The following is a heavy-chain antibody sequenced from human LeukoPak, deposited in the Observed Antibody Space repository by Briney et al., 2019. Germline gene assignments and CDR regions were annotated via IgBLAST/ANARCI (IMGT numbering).Heavy chain of an antibody. CDR2: IRYDGSNK. J-gene: IGHJ4*02. V-gene: IGHV3-30*02. D-gene: IGHD6-19*01. Sequence: PGGSLRLSCAASGFTFSSYGMHWVRQAPGKGLEWVAFIRYDGSNKYYADSVKGRFTISRDNAKNSLYLQMNSLRAEDTAVYYCAREGGIAVAGTDYWGQGTLVTVSS. CDR3: AREGGIAVAGTDY. CDR1: GFTFSSYG.